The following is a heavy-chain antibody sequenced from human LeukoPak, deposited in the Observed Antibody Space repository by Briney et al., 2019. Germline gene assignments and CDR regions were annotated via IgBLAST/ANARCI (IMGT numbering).Heavy chain of an antibody. Sequence: RSGGSLRLSCAASGFTFSSYWMHWVRQAPGKGLVWVSRINSDGSSTSYADSVKGRFTISRDNAKNTLYLQMTSLRAEDTAVYYCARGSRAQGNAFDIWGQGTMVTVSP. CDR1: GFTFSSYW. CDR2: INSDGSST. J-gene: IGHJ3*02. V-gene: IGHV3-74*01. D-gene: IGHD3-10*01. CDR3: ARGSRAQGNAFDI.